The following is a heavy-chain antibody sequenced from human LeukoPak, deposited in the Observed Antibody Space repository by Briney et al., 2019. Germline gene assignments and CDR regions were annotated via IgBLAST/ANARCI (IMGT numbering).Heavy chain of an antibody. J-gene: IGHJ4*02. CDR3: ARQSMVRGVPDY. CDR1: GYNITTYW. Sequence: GESLKISCKGSGYNITTYWIGWVRQMPGKGLEWMGIIYPGDSDTRYSPSLQGQVTISADKAITTAYLQWRSLTASDTAMYYCARQSMVRGVPDYWGQGTLVTVSS. V-gene: IGHV5-51*01. CDR2: IYPGDSDT. D-gene: IGHD3-10*01.